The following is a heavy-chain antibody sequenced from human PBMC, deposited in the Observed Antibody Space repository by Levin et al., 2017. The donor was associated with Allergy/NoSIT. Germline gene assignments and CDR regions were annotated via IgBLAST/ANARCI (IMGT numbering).Heavy chain of an antibody. CDR1: GFTFSNYA. CDR2: ISYDGSNK. CDR3: ARERGVALGFFDE. V-gene: IGHV3-30*14. Sequence: PGGSLRLSCAASGFTFSNYAMHWVRQAPGKGLEWVAVISYDGSNKDQADSVKGRFTISRDNSKNTLYLQVNSLRAEDTAVYYCARERGVALGFFDEWGQGTLVTVSS. D-gene: IGHD7-27*01. J-gene: IGHJ4*02.